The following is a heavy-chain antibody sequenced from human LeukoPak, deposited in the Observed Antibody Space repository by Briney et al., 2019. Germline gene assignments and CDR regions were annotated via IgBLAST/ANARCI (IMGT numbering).Heavy chain of an antibody. CDR3: ARAGYYGMDV. Sequence: SCKASGYTFTGYYMHWVRQAPGKGLEWVAVIWYDGSNKYYADSVKGRFTISRDNSKNTLYLQMNSLRAEDTAVYYCARAGYYGMDVWGQGTTVTVSS. J-gene: IGHJ6*02. CDR2: IWYDGSNK. V-gene: IGHV3-33*01. CDR1: GYTFTGYY.